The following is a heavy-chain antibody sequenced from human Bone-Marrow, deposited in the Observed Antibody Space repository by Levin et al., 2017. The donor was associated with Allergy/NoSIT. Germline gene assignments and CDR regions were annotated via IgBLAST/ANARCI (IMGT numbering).Heavy chain of an antibody. CDR3: ARGSSTSCYNDNYYFDY. CDR1: GFTFSSYS. CDR2: ISSSSSYI. J-gene: IGHJ4*02. D-gene: IGHD2-2*01. V-gene: IGHV3-21*01. Sequence: GGSLRLSCAASGFTFSSYSMNWVRQAPGKGLEWVSSISSSSSYIYYADSVKGRFTISRDNAKNSLYLQMNSLRAEDTAVYYCARGSSTSCYNDNYYFDYWGQGTLVTVSS.